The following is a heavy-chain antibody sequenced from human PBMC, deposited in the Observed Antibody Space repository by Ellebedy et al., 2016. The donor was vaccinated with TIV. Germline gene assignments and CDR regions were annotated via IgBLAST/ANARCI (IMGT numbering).Heavy chain of an antibody. CDR3: ARTGTSNWFDP. J-gene: IGHJ5*02. Sequence: SETLFLTCTVSGGSISSYYWSWIRQPPGKGLEWIGYIYYSGSTNYNPSLKSRVTISVDTSKNQFSLKLSSVTAADTAVYYCARTGTSNWFDPWGQGTLVTVSS. V-gene: IGHV4-59*12. D-gene: IGHD1-7*01. CDR2: IYYSGST. CDR1: GGSISSYY.